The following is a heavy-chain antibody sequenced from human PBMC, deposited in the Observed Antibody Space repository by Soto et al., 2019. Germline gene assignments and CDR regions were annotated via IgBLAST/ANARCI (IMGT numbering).Heavy chain of an antibody. J-gene: IGHJ4*02. Sequence: SHILSLTRAISGERVSGNSAAWNWIRQSASRGLEWLGRTYYRSKWYNDYAVSVKSRITVTTDTSKNQFSLHLTSVTPEDTAVYYCAREFPYYASSDSSFDYWGQGALATVSS. CDR2: TYYRSKWYN. CDR3: AREFPYYASSDSSFDY. D-gene: IGHD3-16*01. CDR1: GERVSGNSAA. V-gene: IGHV6-1*01.